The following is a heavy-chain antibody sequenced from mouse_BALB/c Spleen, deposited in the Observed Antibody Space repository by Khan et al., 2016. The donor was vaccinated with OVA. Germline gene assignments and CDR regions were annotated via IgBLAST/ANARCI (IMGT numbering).Heavy chain of an antibody. D-gene: IGHD2-2*01. V-gene: IGHV1-18*01. CDR3: ARHGYGWFAY. Sequence: VQLQQSGPELVKPGASVKIPCKASGYTFTDYIIDWVKQSLGESLEWIGDINPNNGGTIYNQKFKGKATLTVDKSSSTAYMELRSLTSEDTAVYSCARHGYGWFAYWGQGTLVTVSA. J-gene: IGHJ3*01. CDR1: GYTFTDYI. CDR2: INPNNGGT.